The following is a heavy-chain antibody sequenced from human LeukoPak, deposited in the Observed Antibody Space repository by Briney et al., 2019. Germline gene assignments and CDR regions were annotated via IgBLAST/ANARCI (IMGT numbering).Heavy chain of an antibody. CDR3: ARRAGAYSHPYDY. CDR2: IYSDNT. V-gene: IGHV3-53*01. D-gene: IGHD4/OR15-4a*01. Sequence: GGSLRLSCTVSGFTVSTSSMSWVRQAPGKGLEWVSFIYSDNTHYSDSVKGRFTISRDNSKNTLYLQMNSLRAEDTAVYYCARRAGAYSHPYDYWGQGTLVTVSS. J-gene: IGHJ4*02. CDR1: GFTVSTSS.